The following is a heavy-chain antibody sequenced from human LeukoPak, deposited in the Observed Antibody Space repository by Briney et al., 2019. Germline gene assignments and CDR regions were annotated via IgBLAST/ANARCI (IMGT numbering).Heavy chain of an antibody. D-gene: IGHD2-2*02. V-gene: IGHV4-30-2*01. CDR3: ARTPRYCSSTSCYSRAFDI. J-gene: IGHJ3*02. Sequence: SETLSLTCTVSGGSISSGGYYWSWIRQPPGKGLEWIGYIYHSGSTYYNPSLKSRVTISVDRSKNQFSLKLSSVTAADTAVYYCARTPRYCSSTSCYSRAFDIRGQGTMVTVSS. CDR2: IYHSGST. CDR1: GGSISSGGYY.